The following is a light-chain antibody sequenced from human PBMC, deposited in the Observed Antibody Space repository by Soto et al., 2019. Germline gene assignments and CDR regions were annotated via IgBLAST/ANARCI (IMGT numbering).Light chain of an antibody. J-gene: IGKJ1*01. V-gene: IGKV3-15*01. CDR1: QSVSSN. CDR2: GAS. Sequence: EIVLTQSPATLSVSPGERATLSCRASQSVSSNLAWYQQKPGRAPRLLIYGASTRATGIPARFSGSGSGTEFTLTISSLQPDDFATYSCKQYNSYSRPFGQGTRWIS. CDR3: KQYNSYSRP.